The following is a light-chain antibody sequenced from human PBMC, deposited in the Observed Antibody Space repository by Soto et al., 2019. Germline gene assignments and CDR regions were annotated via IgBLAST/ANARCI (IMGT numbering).Light chain of an antibody. CDR1: QGISSY. Sequence: DIHLTQSQFFLSASIGDRVTITCRASQGISSYLVWYQQKAGKAPKSLIYAASTLQTGVPSRFSGSGSGTEFTLTISSLQPEDSATYYCRQHNSFPITFGQGTRLEI. J-gene: IGKJ5*01. V-gene: IGKV1-9*01. CDR3: RQHNSFPIT. CDR2: AAS.